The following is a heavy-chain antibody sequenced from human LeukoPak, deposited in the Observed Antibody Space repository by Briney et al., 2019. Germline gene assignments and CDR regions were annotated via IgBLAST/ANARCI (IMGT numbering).Heavy chain of an antibody. Sequence: GESLQISCKGSGSRFTTSWISWVRPMPGKGLGWMGRIDPGDSFIKYNPSFQGHVTISVDKSISTAYLQWSSLRASDTAMYYCARDEGGVSSWVSHWGQGTPVTVSS. CDR3: ARDEGGVSSWVSH. V-gene: IGHV5-10-1*01. J-gene: IGHJ4*02. CDR1: GSRFTTSW. CDR2: IDPGDSFI. D-gene: IGHD2-8*02.